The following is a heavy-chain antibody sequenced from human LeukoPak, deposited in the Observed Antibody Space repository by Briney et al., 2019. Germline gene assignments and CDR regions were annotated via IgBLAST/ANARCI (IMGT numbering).Heavy chain of an antibody. Sequence: SETLSLTCTVSGGSVSSYYWSWIRQPPGKGLEWIGYIYYSGSTNYNPSLKSRVTISVDTSKNQFSLKLSSVTAADTAVYYCARDRDWFDPWGQGTLVTVSS. CDR3: ARDRDWFDP. J-gene: IGHJ5*02. V-gene: IGHV4-59*02. CDR1: GGSVSSYY. CDR2: IYYSGST.